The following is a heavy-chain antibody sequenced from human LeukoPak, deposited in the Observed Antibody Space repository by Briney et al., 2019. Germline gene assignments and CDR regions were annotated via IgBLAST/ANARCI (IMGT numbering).Heavy chain of an antibody. V-gene: IGHV4-30-2*01. J-gene: IGHJ4*02. Sequence: SQTLSLTCAVSGGSISSGGYSWGWIRQPPGKGLEWIGYIYHSGSTYYNPSLKSRVTISVDTSKNQFSLKLSSVTAADTAVYYCARGYSDTTTSRYYFDYWGQGTLVTVSS. CDR2: IYHSGST. CDR1: GGSISSGGYS. D-gene: IGHD5-12*01. CDR3: ARGYSDTTTSRYYFDY.